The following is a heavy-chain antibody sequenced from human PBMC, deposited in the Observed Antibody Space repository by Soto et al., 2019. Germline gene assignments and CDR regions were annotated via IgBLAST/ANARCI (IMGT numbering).Heavy chain of an antibody. V-gene: IGHV1-69*01. J-gene: IGHJ6*02. D-gene: IGHD3-16*01. Sequence: QVQLVQSGAEVKMPGSSVRVSCKASGDTFSSYAITWVRQAPGQGLEWMGGIIPVFDKADYAQKFQDRLTISADESTSTAYMGLSSLRSDDTAVYFCARVRLGQGYGMDVWGQGTTVSVSS. CDR3: ARVRLGQGYGMDV. CDR2: IIPVFDKA. CDR1: GDTFSSYA.